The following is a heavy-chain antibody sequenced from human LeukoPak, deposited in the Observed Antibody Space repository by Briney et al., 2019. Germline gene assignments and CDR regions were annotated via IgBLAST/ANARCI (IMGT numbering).Heavy chain of an antibody. CDR3: ARVQESQIDYYFDY. CDR2: IYTSGST. Sequence: TASETLSLTCTVSGGSISSYYWSWIRQPAGKGLEWIGRIYTSGSTNYNPSLKSRVTISVDTSKNQFSLKLSSVTAADTAVYYCARVQESQIDYYFDYWGQGTLVTVSS. V-gene: IGHV4-4*07. J-gene: IGHJ4*02. D-gene: IGHD3-9*01. CDR1: GGSISSYY.